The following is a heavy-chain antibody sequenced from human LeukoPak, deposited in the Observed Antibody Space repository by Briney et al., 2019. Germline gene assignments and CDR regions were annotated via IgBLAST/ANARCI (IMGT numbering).Heavy chain of an antibody. CDR3: ARDTGDTDYYYYGMDV. D-gene: IGHD2-21*02. V-gene: IGHV1-18*04. CDR2: ISAYNGNT. Sequence: ASVKVSCKASGYTFTSYGISWVRQAPGQGLEGMGWISAYNGNTNYAQKLQGRVTMTTDTSTSTAYMELRSLRSDDTAVYYCARDTGDTDYYYYGMDVWGKGTTVTVSS. J-gene: IGHJ6*04. CDR1: GYTFTSYG.